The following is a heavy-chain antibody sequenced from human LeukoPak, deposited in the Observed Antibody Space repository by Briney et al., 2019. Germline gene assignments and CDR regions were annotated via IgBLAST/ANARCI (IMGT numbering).Heavy chain of an antibody. CDR1: GFTFDDYA. CDR2: ISWNSGSI. J-gene: IGHJ6*02. Sequence: GGSLRLSCAASGFTFDDYAMHWVRQAPGKGLEWVSGISWNSGSIGYVDPVKGRFTISRDNAKNSLYLQMNSLRAEDTAVYYCARDPPEYCSSTSCHYYGMDVWGQGTTVTVSS. V-gene: IGHV3-9*01. CDR3: ARDPPEYCSSTSCHYYGMDV. D-gene: IGHD2-2*01.